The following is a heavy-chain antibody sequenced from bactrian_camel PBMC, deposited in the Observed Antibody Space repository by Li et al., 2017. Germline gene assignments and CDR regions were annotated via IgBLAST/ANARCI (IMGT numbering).Heavy chain of an antibody. CDR1: GGTSSGLC. Sequence: HVQLVESGGGSVQAGGSLRVSCEISGGTSSGLCMGWFRQAPGKEREGVASISKDDVPTYDESVTGRFTISKDTVKNILYLQMDNLQPEDTAMYNCAAARRVWGGCPDEYVYWGQGTQVTVS. V-gene: IGHV3S68*01. J-gene: IGHJ4*01. CDR3: AAARRVWGGCPDEYVY. D-gene: IGHD3*01. CDR2: ISKDDVP.